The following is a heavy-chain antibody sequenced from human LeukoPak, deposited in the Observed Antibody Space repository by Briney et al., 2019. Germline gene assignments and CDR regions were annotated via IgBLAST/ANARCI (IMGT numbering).Heavy chain of an antibody. CDR1: GFTFSSYA. Sequence: GGSLRLSCSASGFTFSSYAMHWVRQAPGKGLEYVSAISSNGGSTYYADSVKGRFTISRDNSKNTLYLQMSSLRAEDTAVYYCVKDRLAEAGTVRWYFDLWGRGTLVTVSS. CDR2: ISSNGGST. D-gene: IGHD6-13*01. CDR3: VKDRLAEAGTVRWYFDL. J-gene: IGHJ2*01. V-gene: IGHV3-64D*06.